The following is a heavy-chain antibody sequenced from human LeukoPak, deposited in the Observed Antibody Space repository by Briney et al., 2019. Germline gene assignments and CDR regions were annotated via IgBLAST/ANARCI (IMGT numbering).Heavy chain of an antibody. J-gene: IGHJ4*02. CDR1: GNYW. D-gene: IGHD5-12*01. CDR2: INSDGSWT. CDR3: ARDGEYSGYDTFDY. V-gene: IGHV3-74*01. Sequence: GGSLRLSCAASGNYWMHWVRQAPGKGLVWVSHINSDGSWTSYADSVKGRFTISKDNAKNTVYLQMNSLRAEDTAVYYCARDGEYSGYDTFDYWGQGTLVTVSS.